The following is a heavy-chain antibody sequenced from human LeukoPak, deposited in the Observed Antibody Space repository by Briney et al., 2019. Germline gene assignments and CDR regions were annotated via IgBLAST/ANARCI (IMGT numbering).Heavy chain of an antibody. CDR1: GPTFRTHW. V-gene: IGHV3-7*01. CDR2: IKPDGSET. J-gene: IGHJ4*02. CDR3: LAGGGY. D-gene: IGHD3-10*01. Sequence: GGSLRLSCAASGPTFRTHWMNWVRQAPGKGLEWVANIKPDGSETYYVDSVKGRFTVTRDNAQSSLHLQMDSLRGEDTAVYYCLAGGGYWGQGTLVTVSS.